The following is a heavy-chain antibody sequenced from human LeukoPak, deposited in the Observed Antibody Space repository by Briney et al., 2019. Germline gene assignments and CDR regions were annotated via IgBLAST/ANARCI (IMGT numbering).Heavy chain of an antibody. D-gene: IGHD4-17*01. CDR3: ARDLNRRYGDYVDY. CDR2: ISSSSSYI. J-gene: IGHJ4*02. V-gene: IGHV3-21*01. CDR1: RFTFSSYS. Sequence: GGSLRLSCATSRFTFSSYSMNWVRQAPGKGLEWVSSISSSSSYIYYADSVKGRFTISRDNAKNSLYLQMNSLRAEDTAVYYCARDLNRRYGDYVDYWGQGTLVTVSS.